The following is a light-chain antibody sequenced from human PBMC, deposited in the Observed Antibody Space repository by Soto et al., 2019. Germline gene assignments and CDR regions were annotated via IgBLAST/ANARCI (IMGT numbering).Light chain of an antibody. CDR3: QQYKDYTWT. V-gene: IGKV1-5*01. CDR1: QSVDRY. J-gene: IGKJ1*01. CDR2: DAS. Sequence: DIQMTQSRSTLSASVGYRVSVTCRASQSVDRYLAWYQQKPGKAPHLLIYDASSLESGVPSRFSGSGSGTEFTLTISSLQTADFTTFYCQQYKDYTWTFGQGTTV.